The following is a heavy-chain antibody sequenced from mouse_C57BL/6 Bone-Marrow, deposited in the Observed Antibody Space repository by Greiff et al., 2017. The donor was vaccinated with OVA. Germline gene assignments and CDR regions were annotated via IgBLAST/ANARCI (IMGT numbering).Heavy chain of an antibody. Sequence: QVQLKQPGAELVMPGASVKLSCKASGYTFTSYWMHWVKQRPGQGLEWIGEIDPSDSYTNYNQKFKGKSTLTVDKSSSTAYMQLSSLTSEDSAVYYCARSGYGNSYWYFDVWGTGTTVTVSS. V-gene: IGHV1-69*01. CDR3: ARSGYGNSYWYFDV. J-gene: IGHJ1*03. CDR2: IDPSDSYT. CDR1: GYTFTSYW. D-gene: IGHD2-1*01.